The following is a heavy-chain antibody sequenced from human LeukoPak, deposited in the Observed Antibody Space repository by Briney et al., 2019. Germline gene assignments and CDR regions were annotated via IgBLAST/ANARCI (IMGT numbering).Heavy chain of an antibody. D-gene: IGHD6-6*01. CDR3: ASQYISSIERAYYYYGMDV. CDR1: GFTFSTYD. Sequence: PGRSLRLSCAASGFTFSTYDMHWVRQAPGRGLERVAVIWYDGSNKYYADSVKGRFTISRDNSKNTLYLQMNSLRAEDTAVYYCASQYISSIERAYYYYGMDVWGQGTTVTVSS. J-gene: IGHJ6*02. CDR2: IWYDGSNK. V-gene: IGHV3-33*01.